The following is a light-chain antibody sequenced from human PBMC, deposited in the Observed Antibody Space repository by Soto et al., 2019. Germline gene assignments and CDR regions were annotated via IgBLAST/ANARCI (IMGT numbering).Light chain of an antibody. Sequence: QSVLTQPPSASGSPGQSVTISCTGTSSDVGGYNFVSWYQQHPGKAPNLMIYEVTKRPSGVPDRFSGSKSGNTASLTVSGLQAEDEADYCCTSYAGSNSFVVFGGGTKLTV. CDR1: SSDVGGYNF. CDR2: EVT. J-gene: IGLJ2*01. CDR3: TSYAGSNSFVV. V-gene: IGLV2-8*01.